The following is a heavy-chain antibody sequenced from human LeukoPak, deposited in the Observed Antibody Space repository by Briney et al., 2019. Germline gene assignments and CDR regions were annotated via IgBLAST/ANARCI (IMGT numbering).Heavy chain of an antibody. CDR2: IDRDGRVQ. CDR3: AKGIYSSGWSYFDY. D-gene: IGHD6-19*01. CDR1: GFTTHYW. V-gene: IGHV3-7*03. Sequence: GGSLRLSCTASGFTTHYWLNWVRQSPGKGLEWVANIDRDGRVQHYVDSVEGRFTISRDSAKNSLALQMHSLRAEDTAVYYCAKGIYSSGWSYFDYWGHGTLVTVSS. J-gene: IGHJ4*01.